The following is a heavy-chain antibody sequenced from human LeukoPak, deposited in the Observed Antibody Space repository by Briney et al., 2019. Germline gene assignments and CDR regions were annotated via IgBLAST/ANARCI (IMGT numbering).Heavy chain of an antibody. V-gene: IGHV3-21*01. D-gene: IGHD6-6*01. CDR1: GFTLSTYS. J-gene: IGHJ6*03. CDR2: MTNSRSY. CDR3: ARDRVAARQWGYYYYMDV. Sequence: PGGSLRLSCTVSGFTLSTYSLNWVRRAPGKGLEWVSLMTNSRSYYADSVKGRFTITRDNAKNSLYLQMNSLRAEDTAVYYCARDRVAARQWGYYYYMDVWGKGTTVTVSS.